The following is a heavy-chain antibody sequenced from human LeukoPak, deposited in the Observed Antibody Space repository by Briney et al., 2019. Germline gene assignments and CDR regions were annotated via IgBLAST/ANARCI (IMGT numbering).Heavy chain of an antibody. CDR3: AGHDYGDYYFDY. CDR1: GGSISSYY. CDR2: IYYSGST. D-gene: IGHD4-17*01. Sequence: SETLSLTCTVSGGSISSYYWSWIRQPPGKGLEWIGYIYYSGSTNYNPSLKSRVTISVDTSKNQFSLKLSSVTAADTAVYYCAGHDYGDYYFDYWGQGTLVTVSS. V-gene: IGHV4-59*08. J-gene: IGHJ4*02.